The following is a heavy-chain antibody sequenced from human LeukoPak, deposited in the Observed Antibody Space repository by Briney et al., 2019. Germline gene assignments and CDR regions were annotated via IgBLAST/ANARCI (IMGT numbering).Heavy chain of an antibody. CDR1: GGSISSSNW. CDR3: VRDYDGSGRYYFGY. Sequence: SETLSLTCAVSGGSISSSNWWGWVRQPPGTGLEWVGEIYHSGSTNYNPSLKSRVSISVDKSKNQFSLKLRSVTAADTAVYYSVRDYDGSGRYYFGYWGQGTLVTVSS. V-gene: IGHV4-4*02. CDR2: IYHSGST. D-gene: IGHD3-10*01. J-gene: IGHJ4*02.